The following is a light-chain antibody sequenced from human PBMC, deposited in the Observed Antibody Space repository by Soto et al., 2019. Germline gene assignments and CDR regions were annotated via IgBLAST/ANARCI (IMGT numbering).Light chain of an antibody. CDR1: QSVSSY. CDR3: QQHSNSPIT. CDR2: GAS. Sequence: EIVLTQSPATLSLSPGERATLSCRASQSVSSYLAWYQQKPGQAPRLLIYGASNRATGIPARFSGSGSGTDFTLTISRLEPEDFAVYYCQQHSNSPITFGQGTRLEIK. J-gene: IGKJ5*01. V-gene: IGKV3-11*01.